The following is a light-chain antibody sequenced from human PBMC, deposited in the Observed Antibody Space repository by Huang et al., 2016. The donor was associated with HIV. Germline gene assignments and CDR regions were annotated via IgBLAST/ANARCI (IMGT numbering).Light chain of an antibody. CDR3: QQYNSYPLT. CDR1: QAINTY. CDR2: GAS. V-gene: IGKV1-16*01. Sequence: DIQMTQSPSSLSASVGDRVTITCRASQAINTYLAWFQQEPGKAPKSLIYGASSLQSGVPSRFNASGSGTDFSLTINSLQPGDFATYYCQQYNSYPLTFGGGTKVEFK. J-gene: IGKJ4*01.